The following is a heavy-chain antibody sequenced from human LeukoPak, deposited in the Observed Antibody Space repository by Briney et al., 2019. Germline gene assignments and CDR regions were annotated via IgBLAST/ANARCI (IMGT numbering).Heavy chain of an antibody. D-gene: IGHD6-13*01. CDR2: IWYGGSNK. V-gene: IGHV3-33*08. J-gene: IGHJ4*02. Sequence: GGSLRLSCAASGFTLSSYAMHWVRQAPGKGLEWVAVIWYGGSNKYYADSVKGRFTISRDNSKNTLYLQMNSLRAEDTAVYYCARDLSSSHPNRFDYWGQGTLVTVSS. CDR3: ARDLSSSHPNRFDY. CDR1: GFTLSSYA.